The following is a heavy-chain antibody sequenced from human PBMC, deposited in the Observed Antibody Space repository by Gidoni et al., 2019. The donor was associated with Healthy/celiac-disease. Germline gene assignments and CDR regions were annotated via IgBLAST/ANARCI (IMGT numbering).Heavy chain of an antibody. Sequence: QITLKESGPTRVKPTQTRKLTGTFSGCSLSTSGVGVGWIRQPPGKALEWLALIYLDDAKRYSPSLKSRLTTTQDTSKNQVVLTMTNLDPVDTATYYRAHRLKAVGYDILTGYRYYYYYMDVWGKGTTVTLSS. CDR3: AHRLKAVGYDILTGYRYYYYYMDV. D-gene: IGHD3-9*01. CDR2: IYLDDAK. J-gene: IGHJ6*03. CDR1: GCSLSTSGVG. V-gene: IGHV2-5*02.